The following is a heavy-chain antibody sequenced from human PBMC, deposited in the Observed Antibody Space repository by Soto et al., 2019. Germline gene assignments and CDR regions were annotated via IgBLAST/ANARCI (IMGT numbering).Heavy chain of an antibody. CDR3: TTGSVEGV. V-gene: IGHV3-15*07. CDR2: IKTKAEGGAT. Sequence: EVQLVESGGGLVKPGGSLRLSCAASDFTITNAWMNWVRQAPGKGLEWVGRIKTKAEGGATAYAAPLKGRFTISRDDSRNTLFLQMNSLKTEPTAVYYCTTGSVEGVWGQGAMVTVSS. D-gene: IGHD2-15*01. J-gene: IGHJ6*02. CDR1: DFTITNAW.